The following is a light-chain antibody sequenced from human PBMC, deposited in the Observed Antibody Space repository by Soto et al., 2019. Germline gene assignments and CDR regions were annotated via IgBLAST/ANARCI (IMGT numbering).Light chain of an antibody. J-gene: IGKJ2*01. V-gene: IGKV3-15*01. Sequence: EIVMTQSPATLSVSPGERAPLSCRASQSVSSYLAWYQQKPGQAPRLLIYGASTRATGIPARFSGSGSGTEFTLTISSLQSEDFAVYYCHQYDNWPYAFGQGTKLEIK. CDR2: GAS. CDR1: QSVSSY. CDR3: HQYDNWPYA.